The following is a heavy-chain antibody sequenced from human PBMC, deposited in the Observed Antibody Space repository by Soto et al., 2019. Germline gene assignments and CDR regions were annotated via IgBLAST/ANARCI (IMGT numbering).Heavy chain of an antibody. CDR3: ARGVFGELLSPYYYYYYMDV. D-gene: IGHD3-10*02. CDR1: GYTFTSYD. Sequence: ASVNVSCKASGYTFTSYDINWVRQATGQGHEWMGWMNPNSGNTGYAQKFQGRVTMSRNTSISTAYMELSSLRSEDTAVYYCARGVFGELLSPYYYYYYMDVWGKGTTVTVSS. CDR2: MNPNSGNT. J-gene: IGHJ6*03. V-gene: IGHV1-8*01.